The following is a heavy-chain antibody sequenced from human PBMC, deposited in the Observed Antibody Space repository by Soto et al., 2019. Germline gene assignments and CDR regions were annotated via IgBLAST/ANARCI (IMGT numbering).Heavy chain of an antibody. Sequence: GGSLRLSCAASGFTFSSYAMSWVRQAPGKGLEWVSAISGSGGSTYYADSVKGRFTISRDNSKNTLYLQMNSLRAEDTAVYYCAKHEDPSLSYYYYGMDVWGQGTTVTVSS. D-gene: IGHD2-15*01. CDR3: AKHEDPSLSYYYYGMDV. CDR2: ISGSGGST. CDR1: GFTFSSYA. V-gene: IGHV3-23*01. J-gene: IGHJ6*02.